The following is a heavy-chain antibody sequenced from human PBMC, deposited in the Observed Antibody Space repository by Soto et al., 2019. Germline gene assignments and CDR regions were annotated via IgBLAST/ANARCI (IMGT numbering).Heavy chain of an antibody. J-gene: IGHJ4*02. CDR2: IHTYNGNT. D-gene: IGHD6-19*01. Sequence: QVQLVQSGAEVKKPGASVKVYCKASGYTFTDYGISWVRQAPGQGLEWMGWIHTYNGNTNYAQKVQGRGTMTTDSSTSTAYMELRSRRSDDTAVYYGARDAQYSSRWHPIDYWGQGTLVTVSS. V-gene: IGHV1-18*01. CDR3: ARDAQYSSRWHPIDY. CDR1: GYTFTDYG.